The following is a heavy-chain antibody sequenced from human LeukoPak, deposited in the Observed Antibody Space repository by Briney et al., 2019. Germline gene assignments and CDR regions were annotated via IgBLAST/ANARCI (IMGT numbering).Heavy chain of an antibody. Sequence: KPSETLSLTCTVSGGSISSYYWSWLRQPPGKGLEWIGYIYYSGSTNHNPSLKSRVTLSVDTSKNQFSLKLSSVTAADTAVYYCAREDSSGYYEPFDYWGQGTLVTVSS. CDR2: IYYSGST. V-gene: IGHV4-59*01. J-gene: IGHJ4*02. CDR1: GGSISSYY. D-gene: IGHD3-22*01. CDR3: AREDSSGYYEPFDY.